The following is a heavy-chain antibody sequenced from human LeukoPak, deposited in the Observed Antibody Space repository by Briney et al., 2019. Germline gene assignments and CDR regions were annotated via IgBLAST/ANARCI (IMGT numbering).Heavy chain of an antibody. D-gene: IGHD3-22*01. V-gene: IGHV1-69*04. Sequence: SVKVSCKASRGTFSKYAISWVRQAPGQGLEWMGRVIPILNITHYAQKFQGRVTIAADKSTSTAYMELSSLRSEDTAMYYCARDDDRAREIDYWGQGTLVTVSS. J-gene: IGHJ4*02. CDR2: VIPILNIT. CDR3: ARDDDRAREIDY. CDR1: RGTFSKYA.